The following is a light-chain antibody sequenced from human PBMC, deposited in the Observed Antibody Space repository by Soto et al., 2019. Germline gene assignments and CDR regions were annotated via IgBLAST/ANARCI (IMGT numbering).Light chain of an antibody. CDR2: EVS. J-gene: IGLJ2*01. CDR3: SSYTNSSNLVL. CDR1: SSDVGGYNF. V-gene: IGLV2-14*01. Sequence: QSALTQPASVSGSPGQSITISCTGTSSDVGGYNFVSWYQHHPGKAPKLIIYEVSNRPSGVSNRFSASKSGNTASLTIFGLQAEDEADYYCSSYTNSSNLVLFGGGTKLTVL.